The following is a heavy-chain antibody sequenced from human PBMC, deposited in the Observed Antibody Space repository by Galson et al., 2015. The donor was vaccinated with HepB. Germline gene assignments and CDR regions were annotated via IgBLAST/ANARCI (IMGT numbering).Heavy chain of an antibody. Sequence: SLRLSCAASGFTFSNYGMHWVRQPPGKGLEWVAVIWDDGSNEYYADSVKGRFTISRDNSKNTLYLQMNSLRAEDTAVYYCAKDLYGGDAYYFYGMDVWGQGTTVTVSS. CDR1: GFTFSNYG. V-gene: IGHV3-33*06. CDR3: AKDLYGGDAYYFYGMDV. CDR2: IWDDGSNE. D-gene: IGHD4-23*01. J-gene: IGHJ6*02.